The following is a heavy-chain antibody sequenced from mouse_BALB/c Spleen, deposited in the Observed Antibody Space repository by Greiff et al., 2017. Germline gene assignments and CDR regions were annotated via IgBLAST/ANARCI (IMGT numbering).Heavy chain of an antibody. V-gene: IGHV5-9-1*01. Sequence: DVMLVESGGGLVKPGGSLKLSCAASGFTFSSYAMSWVRQTPEKRLEWVATISSGGSYTYYPDSVKGRFTISRDNAKNTLYLQMSSLRSEDTAMYYCASAWLLEGNAMDYWGQGTSVTVSS. J-gene: IGHJ4*01. CDR3: ASAWLLEGNAMDY. CDR2: ISSGGSYT. CDR1: GFTFSSYA. D-gene: IGHD2-3*01.